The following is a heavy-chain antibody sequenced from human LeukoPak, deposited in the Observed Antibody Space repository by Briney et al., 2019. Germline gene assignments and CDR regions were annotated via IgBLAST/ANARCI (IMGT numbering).Heavy chain of an antibody. J-gene: IGHJ4*02. CDR3: ARGPPLGPPFDY. Sequence: PSETLSLTCTVSGGSISSNYWSWIRRSPGKGLEWIGYIYYTGGANYNPSLKSRVTISLDTSKNQFSLKLTSVIAADTVVYYCARGPPLGPPFDYWGQGTLVTVSS. CDR1: GGSISSNY. V-gene: IGHV4-59*01. CDR2: IYYTGGA.